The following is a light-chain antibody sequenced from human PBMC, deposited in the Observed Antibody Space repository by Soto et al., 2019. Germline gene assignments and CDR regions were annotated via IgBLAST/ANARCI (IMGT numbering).Light chain of an antibody. CDR2: GAY. CDR1: QSGTSRY. CDR3: QHYGNSPPAT. V-gene: IGKV3-20*01. J-gene: IGKJ5*01. Sequence: EIVLTQSPGTLSLSPGERATRSCRASQSGTSRYLAWYQQKPVQAPRLLIDGAYNGATGIPERFSGSGSGTVFTLTISRLEPEDFAVYFCQHYGNSPPATFGQGTRLEI.